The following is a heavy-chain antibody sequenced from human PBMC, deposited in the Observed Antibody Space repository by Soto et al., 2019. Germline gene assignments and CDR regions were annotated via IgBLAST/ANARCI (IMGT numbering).Heavy chain of an antibody. CDR2: IDPTGGD. Sequence: SETLSLTCSVSGYSVSSGDFYWSWIRQHPGKGLEWLGFIDPTGGDHYNPSRKSRLNILIDTSNNQFSLRRNSVTAADTAVYYCATGQVAGPQADAAYLEYWGLG. D-gene: IGHD6-19*01. CDR1: GYSVSSGDFY. CDR3: ATGQVAGPQADAAYLEY. V-gene: IGHV4-31*03. J-gene: IGHJ4*02.